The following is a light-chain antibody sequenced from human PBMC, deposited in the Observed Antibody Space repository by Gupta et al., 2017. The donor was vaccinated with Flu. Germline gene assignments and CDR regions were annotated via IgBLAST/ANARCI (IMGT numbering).Light chain of an antibody. J-gene: IGKJ3*01. Sequence: EIVLTQSPATLSLSPGERATLSCRASQSVSSYLAWYQQKPGQAPRHLIYDASNRATGIPARFSGSGSGTVFTLTISSLEPEDFAVYVCQQPRGIFTFGPGTKVDIK. CDR2: DAS. CDR1: QSVSSY. CDR3: QQPRGIFT. V-gene: IGKV3-11*01.